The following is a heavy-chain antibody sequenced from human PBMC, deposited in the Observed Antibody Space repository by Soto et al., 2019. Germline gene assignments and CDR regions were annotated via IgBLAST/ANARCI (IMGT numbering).Heavy chain of an antibody. CDR1: SFTFRNAW. CDR2: IKSKTDGGTT. Sequence: GGSPRLSCAAISFTFRNAWMRWEGEAAGEGLEWVGRIKSKTDGGTTDYAAPVKGRFTISRDDSKNTLYLQMNSLKTEDTAVYYCTTRRLPAAHRGWFDPWGQGTLVTVSS. J-gene: IGHJ5*02. CDR3: TTRRLPAAHRGWFDP. V-gene: IGHV3-15*01. D-gene: IGHD2-2*01.